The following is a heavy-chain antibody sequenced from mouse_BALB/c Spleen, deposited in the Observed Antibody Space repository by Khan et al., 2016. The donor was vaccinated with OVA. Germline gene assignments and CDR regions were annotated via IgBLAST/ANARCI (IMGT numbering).Heavy chain of an antibody. Sequence: QVQLQQPGAELVRPGASVNLSCQASGYTFTNYWINWVRQRPGQGLEWIGNIYPSDSYTNSNQNFKDKATLTVDKSSRTAYIRLSSPTSEDSAVYYWTGGDPGNFDYWGHGTTRTVSS. CDR1: GYTFTNYW. CDR2: IYPSDSYT. J-gene: IGHJ2*01. CDR3: TGGDPGNFDY. V-gene: IGHV1-69*02.